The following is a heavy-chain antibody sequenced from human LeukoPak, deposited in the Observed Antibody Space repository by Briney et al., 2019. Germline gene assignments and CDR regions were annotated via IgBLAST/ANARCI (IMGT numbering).Heavy chain of an antibody. CDR3: AKDLAVITTRPPFDY. CDR1: GFTVSSNY. J-gene: IGHJ4*02. Sequence: GGSLRLSCAASGFTVSSNYMSWVRQAPGKGLEWVSVIYSGGSTYYADSVKGRFTISRDNSKNTLYLQMNSLRAEDTAVYHCAKDLAVITTRPPFDYWGQGTLVTVSS. V-gene: IGHV3-53*01. D-gene: IGHD3-22*01. CDR2: IYSGGST.